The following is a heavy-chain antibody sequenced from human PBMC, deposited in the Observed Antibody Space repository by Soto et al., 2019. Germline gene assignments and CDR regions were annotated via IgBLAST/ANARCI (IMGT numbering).Heavy chain of an antibody. J-gene: IGHJ6*03. CDR2: INHSGST. CDR3: ARDQYCSSTSCYYYYYMDV. CDR1: GGSFSGYY. V-gene: IGHV4-34*01. Sequence: PSETLSLTCAVYGGSFSGYYWSWIRQPPGKGLEWIGEINHSGSTNYNPSLKSRVTISVDTSKNQFSLKLSSVTAADTAVYYCARDQYCSSTSCYYYYYMDVWGKGTTVTVSS. D-gene: IGHD2-2*01.